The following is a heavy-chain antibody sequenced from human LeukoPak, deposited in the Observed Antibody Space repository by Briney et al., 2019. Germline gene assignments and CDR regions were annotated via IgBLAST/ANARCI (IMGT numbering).Heavy chain of an antibody. Sequence: ASVKVSCKASGYTFTGYYMHWVRQAPGLGLEWMGWINPNSGGTNYALKFQGRVTMTRDTSINTVYMDLSSLRSDDTAVYYCARDRMGDCATTSCYLAYWGQGTQVTVSS. V-gene: IGHV1-2*02. CDR1: GYTFTGYY. CDR2: INPNSGGT. D-gene: IGHD2-2*01. CDR3: ARDRMGDCATTSCYLAY. J-gene: IGHJ4*02.